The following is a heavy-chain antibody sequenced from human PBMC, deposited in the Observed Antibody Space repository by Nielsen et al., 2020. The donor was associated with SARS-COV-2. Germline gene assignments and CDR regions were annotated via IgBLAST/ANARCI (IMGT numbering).Heavy chain of an antibody. CDR2: IKQDGSEK. V-gene: IGHV3-7*01. Sequence: GESLKISCAASGFTFSSYWMSWVRQAPGKGLEWVANIKQDGSEKYYADSVKGRFTISRDNSKNTLYLQMNSLRAEDTAVYYCARDLTYYYGSGDPDYWGQGTLVTVSS. CDR1: GFTFSSYW. CDR3: ARDLTYYYGSGDPDY. D-gene: IGHD3-10*01. J-gene: IGHJ4*02.